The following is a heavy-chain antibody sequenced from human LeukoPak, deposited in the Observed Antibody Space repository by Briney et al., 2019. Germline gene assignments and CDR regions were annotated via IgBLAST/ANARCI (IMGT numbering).Heavy chain of an antibody. V-gene: IGHV3-33*01. CDR2: IWYDGSNK. CDR3: AREAALYFDY. CDR1: EFTFSSYG. D-gene: IGHD6-25*01. Sequence: GGYLRLSCAASEFTFSSYGMHWVRQAPGKGLEWVAVIWYDGSNKYYADSVKGRFTISRDNSKNTLYLQMNSLRAEDTAVYYCAREAALYFDYWGQGTLVTVSS. J-gene: IGHJ4*02.